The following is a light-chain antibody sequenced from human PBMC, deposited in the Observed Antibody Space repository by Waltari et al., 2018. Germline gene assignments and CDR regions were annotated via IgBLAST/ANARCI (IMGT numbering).Light chain of an antibody. V-gene: IGLV2-14*03. CDR1: SSDIGRSNY. J-gene: IGLJ1*01. Sequence: QSALTQPASVSGSPGQSITISCTGTSSDIGRSNYVSWYQQHPGKALKLIIYDVNKRPSGISDRFSGSKSANTASLTISGLQVEDEADYFCSSYTSTTTPFVFGSGTKVTVL. CDR2: DVN. CDR3: SSYTSTTTPFV.